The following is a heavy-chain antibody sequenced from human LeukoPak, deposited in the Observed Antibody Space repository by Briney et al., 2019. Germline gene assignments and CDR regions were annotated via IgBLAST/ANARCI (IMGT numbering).Heavy chain of an antibody. CDR1: GASISGSGYY. J-gene: IGHJ6*03. Sequence: PSETLSLTCAVSGASISGSGYYWGWIRQPPGKGLEWIGSIYHSGSTYYNPSLKSRVTISVDTSKNQFSLKLSSVTAADTAVYHCARVYCGGGSCYSGKSPYYYYYYYMDVWGKGTTVTVSS. D-gene: IGHD2-15*01. V-gene: IGHV4-39*07. CDR3: ARVYCGGGSCYSGKSPYYYYYYYMDV. CDR2: IYHSGST.